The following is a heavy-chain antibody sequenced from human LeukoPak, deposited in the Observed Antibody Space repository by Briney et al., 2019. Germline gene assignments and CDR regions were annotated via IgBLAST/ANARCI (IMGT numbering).Heavy chain of an antibody. CDR2: IYYSGST. V-gene: IGHV4-39*01. CDR1: GGSISSSSYY. J-gene: IGHJ4*02. CDR3: ASQQFLEWFVDY. Sequence: SETLSLTCTVPGGSISSSSYYWGWIRQPPGKGLEWIGSIYYSGSTHYNPSLKSRVTISVDTSKNQFSLKLSSVTAADTAVYYCASQQFLEWFVDYWGQGTLVTVSS. D-gene: IGHD3-3*01.